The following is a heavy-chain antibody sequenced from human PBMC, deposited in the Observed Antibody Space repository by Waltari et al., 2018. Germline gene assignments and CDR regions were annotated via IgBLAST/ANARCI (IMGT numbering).Heavy chain of an antibody. CDR1: GGSISSYY. J-gene: IGHJ4*02. V-gene: IGHV4-4*07. Sequence: QVQLQESGPGLVKPSETLSLTCSVSGGSISSYYWSWIRQPAGKGLEWIGRIYTSGSTNYNPSLKRRVNMSVDTSKNRFSLKVSSVTAADTGVYYCGRYTVTTAFTYWGQGTLVTVSS. CDR2: IYTSGST. CDR3: GRYTVTTAFTY. D-gene: IGHD4-17*01.